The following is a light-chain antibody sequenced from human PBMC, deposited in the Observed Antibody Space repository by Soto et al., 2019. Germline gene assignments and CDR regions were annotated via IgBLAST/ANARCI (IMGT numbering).Light chain of an antibody. CDR2: WAS. V-gene: IGKV4-1*01. CDR3: QQYYTTLS. J-gene: IGKJ4*01. Sequence: DIVMTQSPDSLAVSLGERATINCKSSQSVLYNSGNKNYLAWYQQKAGQPPKLLIYWASTRDSGVPDRFSGSGSGADFTLTINNLQAEDVAVYYCQQYYTTLSFGGGTKVEIK. CDR1: QSVLYNSGNKNY.